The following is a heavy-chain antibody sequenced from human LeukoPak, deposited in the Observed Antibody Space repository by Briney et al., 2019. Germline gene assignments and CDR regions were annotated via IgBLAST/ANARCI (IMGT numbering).Heavy chain of an antibody. CDR3: ARDSGTTGEVKFDP. D-gene: IGHD3-10*01. V-gene: IGHV4-4*07. Sequence: SETLSLTCTVSGGSISRSYWSWMRQPAGKGPEWIGRIYGSGTITYNPSLESRVTMSVDTSKNQFSLKLRSVTAADTAVYYCARDSGTTGEVKFDPWGQGILVTVSS. CDR1: GGSISRSY. J-gene: IGHJ5*02. CDR2: IYGSGTI.